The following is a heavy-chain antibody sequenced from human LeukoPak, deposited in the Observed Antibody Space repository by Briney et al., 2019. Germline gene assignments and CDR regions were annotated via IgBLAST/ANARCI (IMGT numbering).Heavy chain of an antibody. CDR2: IYYSGST. CDR3: ARYGSGSYGCDY. D-gene: IGHD3-10*01. V-gene: IGHV4-39*01. CDR1: GGSISSSSYY. J-gene: IGHJ4*02. Sequence: TLSLTXTVSGGSISSSSYYWGWIRQPPGKGLEWIGSIYYSGSTYYNPSLKSRVTISVDTSKNQFSLKLSSVTAADTAVYYCARYGSGSYGCDYWGQGTLVTVSS.